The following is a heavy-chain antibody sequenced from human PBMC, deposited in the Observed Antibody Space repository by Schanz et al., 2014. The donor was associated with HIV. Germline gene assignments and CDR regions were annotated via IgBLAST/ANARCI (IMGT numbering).Heavy chain of an antibody. CDR2: INPNSGGT. CDR3: ARGARYGMDV. CDR1: GYTFTGYY. J-gene: IGHJ6*02. Sequence: QVQLVQSGAEVKKPGASVKVSCKASGYTFTGYYMHWVRQAPGQGLEWMGWINPNSGGTGYAQKFQGRVTMTRNTSISTAYMELSSLRSEDTAVYYCARGARYGMDVWGRGTLVTVSS. V-gene: IGHV1-8*02.